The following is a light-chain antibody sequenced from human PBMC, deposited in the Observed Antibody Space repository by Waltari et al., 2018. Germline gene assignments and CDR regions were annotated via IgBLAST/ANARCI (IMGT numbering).Light chain of an antibody. CDR2: DKN. CDR3: HSRDASGVGGT. V-gene: IGLV3-19*01. Sequence: TQDPAVSVAVGQTVRITCQGDSLRSYYASWYRQRPGQAPILVMYDKNNRPSGVPDRFSGSSSDNTVSLTITGAQAEDEAYYYCHSRDASGVGGTFGGGTKLTVL. J-gene: IGLJ2*01. CDR1: SLRSYY.